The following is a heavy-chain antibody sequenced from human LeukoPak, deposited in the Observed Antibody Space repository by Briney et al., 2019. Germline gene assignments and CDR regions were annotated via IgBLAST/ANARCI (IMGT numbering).Heavy chain of an antibody. Sequence: SVKVSCKASGGTFSSYAISWVRQAPGQGLEWMGGIIPIFGTANYAQKFQGRVTITTDESTSTAYMELSSLRSEDTAVYYCARENYYDCSGYFGYFDYWGQGTLVTVSS. D-gene: IGHD3-22*01. CDR3: ARENYYDCSGYFGYFDY. J-gene: IGHJ4*02. CDR1: GGTFSSYA. V-gene: IGHV1-69*05. CDR2: IIPIFGTA.